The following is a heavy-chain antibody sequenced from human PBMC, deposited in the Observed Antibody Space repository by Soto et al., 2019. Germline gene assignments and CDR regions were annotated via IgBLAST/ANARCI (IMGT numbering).Heavy chain of an antibody. CDR2: ISYIGTT. D-gene: IGHD4-4*01. Sequence: QVQLQESGPGLVKPSETLSLSCTVSGGSINNYYWSWIRQSPGKGLEWIGYISYIGTTNYNPSLKGGGTMSGDPSKNRFSLRLRSVTAADTAVYYCARGGGGYSRDGFDIWGQGTMVTGSS. J-gene: IGHJ3*02. CDR3: ARGGGGYSRDGFDI. V-gene: IGHV4-59*01. CDR1: GGSINNYY.